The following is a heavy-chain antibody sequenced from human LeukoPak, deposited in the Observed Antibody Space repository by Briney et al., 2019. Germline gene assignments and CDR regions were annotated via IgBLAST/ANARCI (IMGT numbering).Heavy chain of an antibody. CDR3: AKPKFTVAGSNYFDY. V-gene: IGHV3-23*01. D-gene: IGHD6-19*01. J-gene: IGHJ4*02. CDR1: GFTFRIYA. Sequence: GGSLRLSCAASGFTFRIYAMNWVRQAPGKGLEWVSSIRGIDGSTYYADSVKGRFTISRDSSKNTLSLQMNSLRAEDTAVYYCAKPKFTVAGSNYFDYWGQGTLVTVSS. CDR2: IRGIDGST.